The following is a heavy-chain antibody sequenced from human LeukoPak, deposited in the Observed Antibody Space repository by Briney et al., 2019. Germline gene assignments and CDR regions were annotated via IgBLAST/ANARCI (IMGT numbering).Heavy chain of an antibody. CDR1: GFTFSSYG. Sequence: GGSLRLSCAASGFTFSSYGMHWARQAPGKGLEWVAVIWYDGSNKYYADSVKGRFTISRDNSKNTLYLQMNSLRAEDTAVYYCARDGMVRGGNYYGMDVWGQGTTVTVSS. J-gene: IGHJ6*02. D-gene: IGHD3-10*01. V-gene: IGHV3-33*01. CDR3: ARDGMVRGGNYYGMDV. CDR2: IWYDGSNK.